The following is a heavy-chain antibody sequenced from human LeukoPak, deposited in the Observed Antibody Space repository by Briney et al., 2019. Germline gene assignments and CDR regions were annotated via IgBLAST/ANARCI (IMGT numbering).Heavy chain of an antibody. V-gene: IGHV4-34*01. Sequence: SETLSLTCAVYGGSFSGYYWSWIRQPPGKGLEWIGEINHSGSTNYNPSLKSRVTISLNTSKSQFFLKLSSVTAADTAVYYCARDTGGGIAAAGLDYWGQGTLVTVSS. J-gene: IGHJ4*02. CDR1: GGSFSGYY. D-gene: IGHD6-13*01. CDR3: ARDTGGGIAAAGLDY. CDR2: INHSGST.